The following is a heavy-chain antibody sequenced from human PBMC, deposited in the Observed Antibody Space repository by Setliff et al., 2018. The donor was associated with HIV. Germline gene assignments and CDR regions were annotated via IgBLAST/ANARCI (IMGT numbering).Heavy chain of an antibody. D-gene: IGHD2-2*01. V-gene: IGHV4-34*01. J-gene: IGHJ4*02. CDR1: GESLSDYY. Sequence: SETLSLTCAVYGESLSDYYWSWIRQPPGKGLEWIGEINHNKSSDYNPSLKSRVTMSVDTSKNQFSLKVKSVTAADTAVYYCARQKKSSSWSPNDYWGQGTLVTISS. CDR2: INHNKSS. CDR3: ARQKKSSSWSPNDY.